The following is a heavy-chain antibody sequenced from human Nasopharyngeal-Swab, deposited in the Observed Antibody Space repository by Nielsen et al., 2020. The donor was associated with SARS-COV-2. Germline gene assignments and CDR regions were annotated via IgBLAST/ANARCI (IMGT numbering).Heavy chain of an antibody. V-gene: IGHV3-23*01. J-gene: IGHJ4*02. D-gene: IGHD1-26*01. CDR2: ISGGGGNT. Sequence: GESLKISCAASGFTFSSHAMTWVRQAPGKGLEWVSAISGGGGNTYYADSVKGRFTISRDNSQNTLYLQMNSLRADDTAVYYCAKDPEYSGSWFNYWGQGTLVTVSS. CDR1: GFTFSSHA. CDR3: AKDPEYSGSWFNY.